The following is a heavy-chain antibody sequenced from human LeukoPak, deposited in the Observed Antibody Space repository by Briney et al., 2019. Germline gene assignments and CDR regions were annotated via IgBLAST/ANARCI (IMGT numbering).Heavy chain of an antibody. D-gene: IGHD3-9*01. V-gene: IGHV4-4*07. CDR1: GGSISSYY. CDR3: AREGSFYDILTGYYRPYYFDY. J-gene: IGHJ4*02. Sequence: SETLSLTCTVSGGSISSYYWSWIRQPAGKGLEWIGRIYTSGSTNYNPSLKSRVTMSVDTSKNQFSLKLSSVTAADTAVYYCAREGSFYDILTGYYRPYYFDYWGQGTLVTVSS. CDR2: IYTSGST.